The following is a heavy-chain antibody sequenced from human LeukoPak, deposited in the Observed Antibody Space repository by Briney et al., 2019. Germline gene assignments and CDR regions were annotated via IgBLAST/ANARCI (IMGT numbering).Heavy chain of an antibody. D-gene: IGHD2-15*01. CDR3: ARSLRAYCGGGSCDAYGS. Sequence: ASVKVSCKGSGWTFPGYYMHWVRQAAGQGVGGVGWSNPNSGGTNYAQKFQGRVTMSRDTSISTAYMELSRLRSEDTAVYYCARSLRAYCGGGSCDAYGSWGQGTLVTVSS. CDR1: GWTFPGYY. J-gene: IGHJ5*02. CDR2: SNPNSGGT. V-gene: IGHV1-2*02.